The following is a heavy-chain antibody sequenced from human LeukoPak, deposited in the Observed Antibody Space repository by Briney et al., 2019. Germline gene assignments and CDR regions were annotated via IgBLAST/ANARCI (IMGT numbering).Heavy chain of an antibody. J-gene: IGHJ2*01. V-gene: IGHV4-61*02. CDR3: ARSPYYYDSSGYTWGVHWYFDL. CDR2: ISSSGST. CDR1: GDSISSGDYY. Sequence: PSETLSLTCTVSGDSISSGDYYWSWIRQPAGKGLEWIGRISSSGSTNYNPSLKSRVTISVDTSKNQFSLKLSSVTAADTAVYYCARSPYYYDSSGYTWGVHWYFDLWGRGTLVTVSS. D-gene: IGHD3-22*01.